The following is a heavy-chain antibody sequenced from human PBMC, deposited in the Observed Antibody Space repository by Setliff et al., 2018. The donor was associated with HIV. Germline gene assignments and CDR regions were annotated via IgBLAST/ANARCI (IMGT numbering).Heavy chain of an antibody. Sequence: GGSLRLSCAASGFTVSSYYMSWVRQAPGKGLEWVSIIYSDGNTYHADSVKGRFTLSRDNSENALFLQMNSLRPEDTAVYYCARLRPYNSALDYWGQGTLVTVSS. V-gene: IGHV3-66*02. CDR2: IYSDGNT. CDR3: ARLRPYNSALDY. D-gene: IGHD3-10*01. CDR1: GFTVSSYY. J-gene: IGHJ4*02.